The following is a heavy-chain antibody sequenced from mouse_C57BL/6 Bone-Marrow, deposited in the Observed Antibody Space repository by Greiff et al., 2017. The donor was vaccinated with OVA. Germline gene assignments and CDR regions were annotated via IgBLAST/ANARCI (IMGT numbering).Heavy chain of an antibody. D-gene: IGHD1-1*01. Sequence: DVKLVESGGGLVQPGGSLKLSCAASGFTFSDYYMYWVRQTPEKRLEWVAYISNGGGSTYYPDTVQGRFTISRDNAKNTLYLQMSRLKSEDTAMYYCARRSSLYYYAMDYWGQGTTVTVAS. CDR2: ISNGGGST. V-gene: IGHV5-12*01. CDR3: ARRSSLYYYAMDY. CDR1: GFTFSDYY. J-gene: IGHJ4*01.